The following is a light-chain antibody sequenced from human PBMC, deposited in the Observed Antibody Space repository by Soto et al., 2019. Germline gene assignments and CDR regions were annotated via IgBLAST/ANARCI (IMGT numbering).Light chain of an antibody. CDR2: KVS. CDR3: MQGTHWPPT. CDR1: H. J-gene: IGKJ5*01. V-gene: IGKV2D-30*01. Sequence: EVVVTQSPLSLHVTLGKPASISCSSNHLSWFHQRPGQSPRRLIYKVSNWDSGVPDRFSGSGSGTDFTLKISRVEAEDVGVYFCMQGTHWPPTFGQGTRLESK.